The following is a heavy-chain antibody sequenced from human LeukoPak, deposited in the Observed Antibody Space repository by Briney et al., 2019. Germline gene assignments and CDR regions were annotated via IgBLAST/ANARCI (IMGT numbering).Heavy chain of an antibody. CDR1: GFTINSKY. D-gene: IGHD5-12*01. J-gene: IGHJ6*03. CDR2: VYSGGET. Sequence: GGSLRLSCAASGFTINSKYLSWVRQAPGTGLEWVAVVYSGGETFYADSVRGRFTVSRDNAKNSLYLQMNSLRAEDMALYYCAKGSGYDSWAYMGVWGKGTTVTVSS. CDR3: AKGSGYDSWAYMGV. V-gene: IGHV3-53*05.